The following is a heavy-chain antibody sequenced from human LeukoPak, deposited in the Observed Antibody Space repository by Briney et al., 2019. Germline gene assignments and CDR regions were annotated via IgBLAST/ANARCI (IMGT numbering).Heavy chain of an antibody. D-gene: IGHD3-22*01. J-gene: IGHJ4*02. CDR1: GFTFSSYG. CDR3: ARDHGYYPSSHLDY. Sequence: PGRSLRLSCAASGFTFSSYGMHWVRQAPGKGLEWVAVISYDGSSEYYADSVKGRFTISRDNSKNTLYLQMSSLRAEDTAVYYCARDHGYYPSSHLDYWGQGTLVTVSS. CDR2: ISYDGSSE. V-gene: IGHV3-30*03.